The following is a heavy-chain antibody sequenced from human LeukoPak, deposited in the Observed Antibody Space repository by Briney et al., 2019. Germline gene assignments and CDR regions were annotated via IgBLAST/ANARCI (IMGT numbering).Heavy chain of an antibody. CDR2: IVVGSGNT. CDR3: ARDIVVVPAAITHYYYGMDV. CDR1: GFTFTSSA. Sequence: GASVKVSCKASGFTFTSSAMQWVRQARGQRLEWIGWIVVGSGNTNYAQKFQERVTITRDMSTSTAYMELSSLRSEDTAVYYCARDIVVVPAAITHYYYGMDVWGQGTTVTVSS. J-gene: IGHJ6*02. D-gene: IGHD2-2*01. V-gene: IGHV1-58*02.